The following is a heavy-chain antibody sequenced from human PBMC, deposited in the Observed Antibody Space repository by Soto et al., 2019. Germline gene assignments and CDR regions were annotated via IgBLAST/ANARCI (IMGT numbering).Heavy chain of an antibody. D-gene: IGHD3-22*01. J-gene: IGHJ4*02. CDR3: AREGYYDSSGYYSDY. CDR2: ISYDGSNK. CDR1: GFTFSSYA. Sequence: QVQLVEAGGGVVQPGRSLRLSCAASGFTFSSYAMHWVRQAPGKGLEWVAVISYDGSNKYYADSVKGRFTISRDNSKNTLDLQMNSLIAEDTAVYYCAREGYYDSSGYYSDYWGQGTLVTVSS. V-gene: IGHV3-30-3*01.